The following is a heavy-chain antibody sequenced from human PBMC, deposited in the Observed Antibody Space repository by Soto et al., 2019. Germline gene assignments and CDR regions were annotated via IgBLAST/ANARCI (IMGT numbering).Heavy chain of an antibody. V-gene: IGHV3-23*01. Sequence: GGSLRLSCAASGFNFSPYTMSWVRQAPGRGLEWVSGIGGGNDISRHYKDSVEGRFTISRDNSKNLLYLDMNNLRVEDTGVYYCTKVPARTPRAFFDHWGQGIMVTAPQ. J-gene: IGHJ5*02. CDR1: GFNFSPYT. CDR3: TKVPARTPRAFFDH. CDR2: IGGGNDISR.